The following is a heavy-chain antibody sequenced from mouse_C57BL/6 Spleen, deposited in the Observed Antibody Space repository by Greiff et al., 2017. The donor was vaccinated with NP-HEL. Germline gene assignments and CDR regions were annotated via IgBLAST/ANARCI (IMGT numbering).Heavy chain of an antibody. V-gene: IGHV10-3*01. Sequence: EVKVVESGGGLVQPKGSLKLSCAASGFTFNTYAMHWVRQAPGKGLEWVARIRSKSSNYATYYADSVKDRFTISRDDSQSMLYLQMNNLKTEDTAMYYCVRDRAYGSSSYFDYWGQGTTLTVSS. CDR2: IRSKSSNYAT. CDR3: VRDRAYGSSSYFDY. J-gene: IGHJ2*01. D-gene: IGHD1-1*01. CDR1: GFTFNTYA.